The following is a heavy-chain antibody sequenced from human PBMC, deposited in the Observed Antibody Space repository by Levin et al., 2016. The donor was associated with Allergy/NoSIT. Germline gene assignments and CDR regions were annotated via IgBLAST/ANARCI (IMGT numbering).Heavy chain of an antibody. D-gene: IGHD6-19*01. J-gene: IGHJ5*02. Sequence: ASVKVSCKASGYTFSTYGISWVRQAPGQGLEWMGWVSAYNGNTNYAQKFQGRVTMTTDTSTNTAYLDVRSLTSDDTAIYYCAREGRQWLVTSYFHPWGQGTLVTVSS. CDR1: GYTFSTYG. V-gene: IGHV1-18*01. CDR2: VSAYNGNT. CDR3: AREGRQWLVTSYFHP.